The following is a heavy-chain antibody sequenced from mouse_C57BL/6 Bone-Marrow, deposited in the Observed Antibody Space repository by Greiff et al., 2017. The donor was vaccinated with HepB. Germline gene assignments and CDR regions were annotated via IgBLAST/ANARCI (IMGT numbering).Heavy chain of an antibody. D-gene: IGHD1-1*01. CDR1: GFTFSSYA. Sequence: EVQVVESGGGLVKPGGSLKLSCAASGFTFSSYAMSWVRQTPEKRLEWVATISDGGSYTYYPDNVKGRFTITRDNAKNNLYLQMSHLTSEDTTMYYCARGDYSWFAYWGQGTLVTVSA. V-gene: IGHV5-4*01. CDR3: ARGDYSWFAY. J-gene: IGHJ3*01. CDR2: ISDGGSYT.